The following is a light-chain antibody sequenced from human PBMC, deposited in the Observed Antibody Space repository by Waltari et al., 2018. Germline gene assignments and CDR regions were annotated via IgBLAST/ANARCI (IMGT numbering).Light chain of an antibody. J-gene: IGKJ5*01. CDR3: QQTYTIPIT. V-gene: IGKV1-39*01. CDR1: QSISDS. CDR2: AVI. Sequence: DIQMTQSPSSLSSSVGDSVAITCRASQSISDSLNWYQQRPGKAPQVLIYAVITLVKGVPSRFSGSGSGTECTLTIRSLQPEDFATYYCQQTYTIPITFGQVTRLDI.